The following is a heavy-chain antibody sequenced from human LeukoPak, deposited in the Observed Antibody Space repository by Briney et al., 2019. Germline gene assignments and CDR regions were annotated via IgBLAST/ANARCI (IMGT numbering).Heavy chain of an antibody. CDR1: GFTFSIYT. V-gene: IGHV3-21*01. D-gene: IGHD2-21*02. J-gene: IGHJ4*02. CDR3: ARDPLMGDPLDY. Sequence: GGSLRLSCEASGFTFSIYTMNWVRQAPGKGLEWVSLISAGSRHIYYADSLRGRFTISRDDAKNSLYLQMNSLRAEDTAVYYCARDPLMGDPLDYWGQGTLVTVSS. CDR2: ISAGSRHI.